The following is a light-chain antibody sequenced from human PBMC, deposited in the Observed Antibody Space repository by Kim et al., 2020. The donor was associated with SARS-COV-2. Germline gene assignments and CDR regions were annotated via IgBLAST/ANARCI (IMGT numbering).Light chain of an antibody. CDR1: SGSIASSY. J-gene: IGLJ3*02. V-gene: IGLV6-57*03. Sequence: GKTVTISCTRSSGSIASSYVQWYQQRPDSAPTTVIYEDYQRPSGVPDRFSGSTDSSSNSASLTISGLKTEDEADYYCQSYDLHKRVFGGGTQLTVL. CDR3: QSYDLHKRV. CDR2: EDY.